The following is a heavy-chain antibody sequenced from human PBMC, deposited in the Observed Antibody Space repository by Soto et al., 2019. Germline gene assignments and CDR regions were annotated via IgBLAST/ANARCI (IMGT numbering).Heavy chain of an antibody. D-gene: IGHD5-18*01. CDR3: ARDPGYSDAWAFDI. V-gene: IGHV3-48*02. CDR2: VSSSSTTM. J-gene: IGHJ3*02. Sequence: GGSLRLSCAASGFTFGSFSLNWVRQAPGKGPEWVSYVSSSSTTMYYADSVKGRFTISRDNAKNSLYLQMNSLRDEDTAVYYCARDPGYSDAWAFDIWGQGTMVTVSS. CDR1: GFTFGSFS.